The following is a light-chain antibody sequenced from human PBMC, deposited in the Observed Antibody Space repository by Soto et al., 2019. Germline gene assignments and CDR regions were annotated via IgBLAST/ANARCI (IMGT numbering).Light chain of an antibody. J-gene: IGKJ4*01. V-gene: IGKV1-33*01. CDR3: QQYDNLPLS. CDR2: DAS. Sequence: DIQMTQSPSFLSASVGDRVTITCQASQDITTSLNWYQQKPGKAPKLLMYDASNLETGVPSRYSGSGSGTAFTFPISSLQAEDIATYYCQQYDNLPLSFGGGTKVEIK. CDR1: QDITTS.